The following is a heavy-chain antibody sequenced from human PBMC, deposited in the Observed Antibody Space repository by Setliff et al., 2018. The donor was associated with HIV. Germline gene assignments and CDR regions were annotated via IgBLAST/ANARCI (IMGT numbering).Heavy chain of an antibody. CDR2: VCYSGGT. CDR1: GGSISPTNYC. D-gene: IGHD6-19*01. J-gene: IGHJ4*02. CDR3: ARETIRSGHPSEAGFDF. V-gene: IGHV4-39*02. Sequence: PSETLSLTCIVSGGSISPTNYCWGWIRQTPGQGLEWIGTVCYSGGTYYNPSLMGRVTISIDTSKNQFSLNLSSVAAADTAVYYCARETIRSGHPSEAGFDFWGQGALVTVSS.